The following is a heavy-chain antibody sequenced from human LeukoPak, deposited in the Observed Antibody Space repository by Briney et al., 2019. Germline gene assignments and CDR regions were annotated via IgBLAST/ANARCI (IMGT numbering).Heavy chain of an antibody. CDR3: ARSGNGNINWYFDL. V-gene: IGHV4-59*01. Sequence: AETLTLSCKISGGSISSYSRSWIRQPPGKGLEWLAYIYYSGSTNYDPSRRSRVTISLDTSKNQFPLKLTSVTAADTAVYYCARSGNGNINWYFDLCGRGALVTVSS. CDR1: GGSISSYS. J-gene: IGHJ2*01. CDR2: IYYSGST. D-gene: IGHD4-23*01.